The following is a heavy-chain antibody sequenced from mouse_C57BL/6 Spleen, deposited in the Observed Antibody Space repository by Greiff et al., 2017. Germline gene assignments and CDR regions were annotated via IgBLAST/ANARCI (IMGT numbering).Heavy chain of an antibody. J-gene: IGHJ4*01. Sequence: VQLQQSGPELVKPGASVKIPCKASGYSFTGYFMNWVMQSHGKSLEWIGRINPYNGDTFYNQKFKGKATLTVDKSSSTAHMELRSLTSEDSAVYYCAREGGGNAMDYWGQGTSVTVSS. CDR3: AREGGGNAMDY. V-gene: IGHV1-20*01. CDR1: GYSFTGYF. CDR2: INPYNGDT.